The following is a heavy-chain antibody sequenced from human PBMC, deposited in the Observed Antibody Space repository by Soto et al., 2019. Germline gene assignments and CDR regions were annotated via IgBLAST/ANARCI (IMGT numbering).Heavy chain of an antibody. CDR3: ARGRRYFDWLPHHDAFDI. D-gene: IGHD3-9*01. CDR2: INPNSGGT. CDR1: GYTFTGYY. V-gene: IGHV1-2*04. Sequence: ASVKVSCKASGYTFTGYYMHWVRQAPGQGLEWMGWINPNSGGTNYAQKLQGWVTMTRDTSISTAYMELSRLRSDDTAVYYCARGRRYFDWLPHHDAFDIWGQGTMVTVSS. J-gene: IGHJ3*02.